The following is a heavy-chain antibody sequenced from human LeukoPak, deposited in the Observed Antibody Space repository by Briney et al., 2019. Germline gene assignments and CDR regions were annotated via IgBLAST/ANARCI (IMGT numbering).Heavy chain of an antibody. J-gene: IGHJ4*02. D-gene: IGHD4-11*01. CDR1: GYTFTSYG. Sequence: PSVTVSCKASGYTFTSYGISWVRQAPGQGLEWMGWISAYNGNTNYAQKLQGRVTMTTDTSTSTAYMELRSLRSDDTAVYYCARFYSNYQPADYWGQGTLVTVSS. CDR2: ISAYNGNT. V-gene: IGHV1-18*01. CDR3: ARFYSNYQPADY.